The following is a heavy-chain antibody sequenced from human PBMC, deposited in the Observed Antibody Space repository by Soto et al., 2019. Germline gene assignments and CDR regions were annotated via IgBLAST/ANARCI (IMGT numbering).Heavy chain of an antibody. CDR2: IYYTGRT. Sequence: ETLSLTCSVSGGSITSSSYYWGWIRQPPGKGLEWIGTIYYTGRTYYNPSLNSRVTMSVDTSKNQFSLKLSSVTAADTAVYYCARFEYSSSPGASWFDPWGQGTLVTLSS. CDR1: GGSITSSSYY. D-gene: IGHD6-6*01. V-gene: IGHV4-39*07. J-gene: IGHJ5*02. CDR3: ARFEYSSSPGASWFDP.